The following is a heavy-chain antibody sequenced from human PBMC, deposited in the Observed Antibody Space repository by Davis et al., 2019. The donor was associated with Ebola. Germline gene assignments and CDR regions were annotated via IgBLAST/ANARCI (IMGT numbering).Heavy chain of an antibody. Sequence: GESLKISCAASGFTFSSYEMNWVRQAPGKGLEWVSYISSSGSTIYYADSVKGRFTISRDNAKNSLYLQMNSLRAEDTAVYYCARSLVWVQGVRRRYYGMDVWGQGTTVTVSS. J-gene: IGHJ6*02. D-gene: IGHD3-10*01. CDR1: GFTFSSYE. V-gene: IGHV3-48*03. CDR3: ARSLVWVQGVRRRYYGMDV. CDR2: ISSSGSTI.